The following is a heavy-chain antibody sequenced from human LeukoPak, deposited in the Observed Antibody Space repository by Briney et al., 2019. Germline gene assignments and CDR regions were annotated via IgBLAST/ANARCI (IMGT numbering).Heavy chain of an antibody. V-gene: IGHV3-74*01. CDR2: INSDESIT. D-gene: IGHD4-11*01. CDR1: GFTFSSYW. J-gene: IGHJ4*02. CDR3: ARGLVPGFLDY. Sequence: GMSLRLSCGASGFTFSSYWMHWVRQAPGEGLVWVSRINSDESITTYADSVKGRFTISRDNAKNTLYLQMNSLRAEDTAVYYCARGLVPGFLDYWGQGTPVTVSS.